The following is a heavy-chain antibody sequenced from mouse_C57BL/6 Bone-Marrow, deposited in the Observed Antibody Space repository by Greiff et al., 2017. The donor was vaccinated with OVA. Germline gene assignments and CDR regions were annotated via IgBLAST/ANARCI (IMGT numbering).Heavy chain of an antibody. D-gene: IGHD1-1*01. CDR3: ANNYGSSLYAMDY. CDR1: GYTFTDYN. V-gene: IGHV1-22*01. CDR2: INPNNGGT. J-gene: IGHJ4*01. Sequence: VQLQQSGPELVKPGASVKMSCKASGYTFTDYNMHWVKQSHGKSLEWIGYINPNNGGTSYNQKFKGKATLTVNKSSSTAYMELRSLTSEDSAVYYCANNYGSSLYAMDYWGQGTSVTVTS.